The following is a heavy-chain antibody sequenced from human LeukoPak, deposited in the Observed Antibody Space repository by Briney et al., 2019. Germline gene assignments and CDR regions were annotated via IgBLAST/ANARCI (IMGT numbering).Heavy chain of an antibody. CDR1: GYTFTSYG. CDR2: ISAYNGNT. V-gene: IGHV1-18*01. D-gene: IGHD2-15*01. Sequence: ASVKLSCKASGYTFTSYGISWVRQAPGQGLEWMGWISAYNGNTNYAQKLQGRVTMPTATSTSTAYMELRRLRSDDTAVYYCARSEVVVAATVDYWGQGTLVTVSS. CDR3: ARSEVVVAATVDY. J-gene: IGHJ4*02.